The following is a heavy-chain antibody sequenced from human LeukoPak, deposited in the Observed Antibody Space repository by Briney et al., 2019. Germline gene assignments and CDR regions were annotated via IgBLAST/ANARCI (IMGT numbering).Heavy chain of an antibody. CDR1: GFTFSDYY. V-gene: IGHV3-11*05. CDR2: ISSSSSYT. CDR3: AKGDYYDFDY. Sequence: GSLRLSCAASGFTFSDYYMNWIRQAPGKGLEWVSYISSSSSYTNYADSVKGRFTISRDNSKNTLYLQMNSLRAEDTAVYYCAKGDYYDFDYWGQGTLVTVSS. J-gene: IGHJ4*02. D-gene: IGHD3-10*01.